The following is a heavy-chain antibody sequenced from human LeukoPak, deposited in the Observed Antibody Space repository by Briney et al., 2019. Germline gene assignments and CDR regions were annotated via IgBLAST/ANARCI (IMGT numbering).Heavy chain of an antibody. CDR2: INPSGGST. CDR3: ASGYCSGGSCYSAEYSQH. Sequence: GASVKVSCKASGYTFTSYYMHWVRQAPGQGLEWMGIINPSGGSTSYAQKFQGRVTMTRDTSTSTVYMELSSLRSEDTAVYYCASGYCSGGSCYSAEYSQHWGQGTLVTVSS. D-gene: IGHD2-15*01. J-gene: IGHJ1*01. V-gene: IGHV1-46*01. CDR1: GYTFTSYY.